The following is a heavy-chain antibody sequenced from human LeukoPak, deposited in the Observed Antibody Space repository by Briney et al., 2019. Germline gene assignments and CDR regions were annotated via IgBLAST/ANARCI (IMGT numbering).Heavy chain of an antibody. Sequence: GGSLRLSCAASGFTFNTYTMNWVRQAPGKGLEWVSYISGSSGIIDYADSVRGRFTISRDNAKNSLYLQMNSLRAEDTAVYYCARGMGATPDYWGQGTLVTVSS. V-gene: IGHV3-48*01. J-gene: IGHJ4*02. CDR1: GFTFNTYT. D-gene: IGHD1-26*01. CDR2: ISGSSGII. CDR3: ARGMGATPDY.